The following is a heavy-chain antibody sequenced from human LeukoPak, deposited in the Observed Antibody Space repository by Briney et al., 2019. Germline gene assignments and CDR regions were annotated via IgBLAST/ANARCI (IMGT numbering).Heavy chain of an antibody. D-gene: IGHD1-1*01. CDR1: GFIFSSYV. CDR2: ISGSGGNT. Sequence: GGSLRLYCAASGFIFSSYVMSWVRQAPGKGLEWVSAISGSGGNTYYADSMKGRFTISRDNSKNTLYLQMNSLRAEDTAVYYCGTSHFDYWGQGTLVTVSS. V-gene: IGHV3-23*01. CDR3: GTSHFDY. J-gene: IGHJ4*02.